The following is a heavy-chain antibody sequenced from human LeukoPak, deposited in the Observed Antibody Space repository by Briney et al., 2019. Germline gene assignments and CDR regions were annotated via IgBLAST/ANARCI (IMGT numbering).Heavy chain of an antibody. D-gene: IGHD2-2*01. Sequence: ASVKVSCKASGYTFTGYYMHWVRQAPGQGLEWMGWINPNSGGTNYAQKFQGRVTMTRDTSISTAYMELSSLRSEDTAVYYCARSPPYCSSTSCYFDYWGQGTLVTVSS. CDR3: ARSPPYCSSTSCYFDY. V-gene: IGHV1-2*02. CDR2: INPNSGGT. J-gene: IGHJ4*02. CDR1: GYTFTGYY.